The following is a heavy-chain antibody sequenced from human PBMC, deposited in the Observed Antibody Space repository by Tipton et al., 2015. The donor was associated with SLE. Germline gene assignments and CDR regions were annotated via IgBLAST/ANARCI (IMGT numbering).Heavy chain of an antibody. CDR2: ISTSGYT. V-gene: IGHV4-59*10. Sequence: TLSLTCAVYGGSFSGYYWSWIRQPAGKGLEWIGHISTSGYTNYSPSLKSRVTLSLDTSKNQFSLKLSSVTAADTAVYYCARSSWYRGTYYYYMDVWGTGTTVTVPS. J-gene: IGHJ6*03. CDR3: ARSSWYRGTYYYYMDV. CDR1: GGSFSGYY. D-gene: IGHD1-1*01.